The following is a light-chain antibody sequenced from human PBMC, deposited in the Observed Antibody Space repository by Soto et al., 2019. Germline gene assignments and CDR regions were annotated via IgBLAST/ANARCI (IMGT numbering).Light chain of an antibody. Sequence: EIVLTQSPATLSLSPGERATLSCRASQSVSRYLAWYQQKPGQAPRLLIYDASNRATGIPARFSGSGSGTDFTLTISSMEPEDFAVYYCQPRSNWPITFGQGTRLEIK. CDR2: DAS. V-gene: IGKV3-11*01. CDR1: QSVSRY. CDR3: QPRSNWPIT. J-gene: IGKJ5*01.